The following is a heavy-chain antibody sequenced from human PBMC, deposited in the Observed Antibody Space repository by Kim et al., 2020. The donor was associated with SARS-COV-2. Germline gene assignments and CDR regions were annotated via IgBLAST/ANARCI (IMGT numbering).Heavy chain of an antibody. CDR3: AGGIGWMIEH. D-gene: IGHD6-19*01. Sequence: GGSLRLSCAASGFPSTTHWMNWVRQTPGKGLEWVANIKHDGSQTYYVDSVQGRFSISRDSAKASIYLQMNSLRGEDTAVYFCAGGIGWMIEHWGQGILVTVSS. CDR1: GFPSTTHW. J-gene: IGHJ1*01. CDR2: IKHDGSQT. V-gene: IGHV3-7*05.